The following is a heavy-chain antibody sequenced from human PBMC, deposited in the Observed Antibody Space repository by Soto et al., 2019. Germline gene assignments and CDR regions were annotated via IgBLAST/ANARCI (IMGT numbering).Heavy chain of an antibody. CDR1: GFTFSSYA. J-gene: IGHJ4*02. CDR3: AKAYCSSTSCSKSDY. CDR2: ISCSGGST. Sequence: GGSLRLSCAASGFTFSSYAMSWVRQAPGKGLEWVSAISCSGGSTYYADSVKGRFTISRDNSKNTLYLQMNSLRAEDTAVYYCAKAYCSSTSCSKSDYWGQGTLVTVSS. V-gene: IGHV3-23*01. D-gene: IGHD2-2*01.